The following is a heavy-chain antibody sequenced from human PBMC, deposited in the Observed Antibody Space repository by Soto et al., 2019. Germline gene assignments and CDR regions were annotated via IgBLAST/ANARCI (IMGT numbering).Heavy chain of an antibody. D-gene: IGHD6-19*01. J-gene: IGHJ4*02. CDR3: ARSIAVAGALGY. CDR1: GYTFTSYA. CDR2: INAGNGNT. V-gene: IGHV1-3*01. Sequence: QVQLVQSGAEVKKPGASVKGSCKASGYTFTSYAMHWVRQAPGQRLEWMGWINAGNGNTKYSQKFQGRVTITRDTSASTAYMELSSLRSEDTAVYSCARSIAVAGALGYWGQGTLVTVSS.